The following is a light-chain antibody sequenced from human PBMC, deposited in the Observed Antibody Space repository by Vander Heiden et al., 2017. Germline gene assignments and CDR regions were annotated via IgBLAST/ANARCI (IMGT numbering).Light chain of an antibody. V-gene: IGLV2-14*03. CDR1: SSDVGAYNY. CDR2: DVS. Sequence: QSAPIRPASVSASPEHSITISCTGTSSDVGAYNYVSWYQQHTGKAPKLMIYDVSNRPSGVSHRFSGSKSGNTASLTISGLQAEDEADYHCSSYTSSSLWVFGGGNKLTVL. J-gene: IGLJ3*02. CDR3: SSYTSSSLWV.